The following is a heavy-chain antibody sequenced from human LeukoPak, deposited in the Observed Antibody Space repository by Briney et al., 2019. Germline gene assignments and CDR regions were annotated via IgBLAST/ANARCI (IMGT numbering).Heavy chain of an antibody. CDR3: ARSQGGERHFDY. CDR1: GFTFSSYA. J-gene: IGHJ4*02. D-gene: IGHD3-16*01. V-gene: IGHV3-30-3*01. CDR2: ISYDGSNK. Sequence: GGSLRLSCAASGFTFSSYAMHWVRQAPGKGLEWVAVISYDGSNKYYADSVKGRFTTSRDNSKNTLYLQMNSLRAEDTAVYYCARSQGGERHFDYWGQGTLVTVSS.